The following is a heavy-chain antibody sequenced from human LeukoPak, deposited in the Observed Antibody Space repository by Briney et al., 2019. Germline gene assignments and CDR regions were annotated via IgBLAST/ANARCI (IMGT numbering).Heavy chain of an antibody. D-gene: IGHD1-26*01. CDR3: ARDGWAVVGHYFDY. V-gene: IGHV4-61*02. J-gene: IGHJ4*02. Sequence: SQTLSLTCTVSGGSISSGSYYWSWIRQPAGKGLEWIRRIYTSGSTNYNPSLKSRVTISVDTSKNQFSLKLSSVTAADTAVYYCARDGWAVVGHYFDYWGQGTLVTVSS. CDR2: IYTSGST. CDR1: GGSISSGSYY.